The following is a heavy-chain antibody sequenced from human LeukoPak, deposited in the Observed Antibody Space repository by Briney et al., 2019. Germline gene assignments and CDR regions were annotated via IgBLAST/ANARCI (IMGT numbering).Heavy chain of an antibody. Sequence: SETLSLTCTVSAGSISLYNTYYWNWIRQPPGKGLEWIGEINHSGSTNYNPSLKGRVTISVDTSKNQFSLKLSSVTAADTAVYYCASRQRVGARRSVSDYWGQGTLVTVSS. V-gene: IGHV4-34*01. J-gene: IGHJ4*02. CDR3: ASRQRVGARRSVSDY. CDR1: AGSISLYNTYY. D-gene: IGHD1-26*01. CDR2: INHSGST.